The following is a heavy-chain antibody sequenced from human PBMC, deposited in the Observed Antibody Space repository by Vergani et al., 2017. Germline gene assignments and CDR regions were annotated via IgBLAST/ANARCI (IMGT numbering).Heavy chain of an antibody. CDR3: ARNGLGSLSWFDP. J-gene: IGHJ5*02. V-gene: IGHV4-39*01. CDR2: VYYSGST. D-gene: IGHD3-16*01. Sequence: QVQLQESGPGLVKPSQTLSLTCTVSGGSISSYYWGWIRQPPGKGLEWIGSVYYSGSTYYNPSLKSRVTISVDTSKTQFSLKLNSVTAADTAVYYCARNGLGSLSWFDPWGQGTLVTVSS. CDR1: GGSISSYY.